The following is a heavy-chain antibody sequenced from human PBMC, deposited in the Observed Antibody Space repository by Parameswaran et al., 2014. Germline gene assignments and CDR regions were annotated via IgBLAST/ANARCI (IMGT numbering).Heavy chain of an antibody. CDR3: TTGGQLLWFGEDPRDY. J-gene: IGHJ4*02. CDR2: IKSKTDGGTT. Sequence: VRQAPGKGLEWVGRIKSKTDGGTTDYAAPVKGRFTISRDDSKNTLYLQMNSLKTEDTAVYYCTTGGQLLWFGEDPRDYWGQGTLVTVSS. V-gene: IGHV3-15*01. D-gene: IGHD3-10*01.